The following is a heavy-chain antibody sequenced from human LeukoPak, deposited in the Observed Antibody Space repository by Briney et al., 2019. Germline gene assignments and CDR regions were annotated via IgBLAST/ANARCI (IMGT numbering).Heavy chain of an antibody. V-gene: IGHV3-21*01. CDR1: GFAFSKYT. CDR2: ISSSTTYI. D-gene: IGHD2-2*01. CDR3: ARSAHLIVPGAIGFFDS. J-gene: IGHJ4*02. Sequence: GGSLRLSCAASGFAFSKYTMNWVRQAPGKGLEWISSISSSTTYIYYAESVRGRFTISRDNAKNSLYLQMDGLRAEDSATYYCARSAHLIVPGAIGFFDSWGQETQVTVSA.